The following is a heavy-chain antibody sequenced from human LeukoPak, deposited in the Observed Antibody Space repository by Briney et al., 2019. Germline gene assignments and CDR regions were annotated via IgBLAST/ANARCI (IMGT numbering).Heavy chain of an antibody. CDR2: IYYSGST. CDR3: ARAYWADDAFDI. D-gene: IGHD2-8*02. Sequence: SETLSLTCAVYGGSSGVYSWSWFRRPPGKGLKWIGYIYYSGSTNYNPSLKSRVTISVDASKNQFSLKLSSVTAADTAVYYCARAYWADDAFDIWGQGTMVTVSS. CDR1: GGSSGVYS. V-gene: IGHV4-59*01. J-gene: IGHJ3*02.